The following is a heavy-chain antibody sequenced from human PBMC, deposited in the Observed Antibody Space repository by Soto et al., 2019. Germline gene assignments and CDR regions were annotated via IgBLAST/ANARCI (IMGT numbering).Heavy chain of an antibody. J-gene: IGHJ3*02. CDR1: GGSFSGYY. Sequence: QVQLQQWGAGLLKPSETLSLTCAVYGGSFSGYYWSWIRQPPGKGLEWIGEINHSGSTNYNPSLKRRVTISVDTSKNQFSLKLSSVTAADTAVYYCARGLRYFDWLLWDAFDIWGQGTMVTVSS. D-gene: IGHD3-9*01. CDR2: INHSGST. CDR3: ARGLRYFDWLLWDAFDI. V-gene: IGHV4-34*01.